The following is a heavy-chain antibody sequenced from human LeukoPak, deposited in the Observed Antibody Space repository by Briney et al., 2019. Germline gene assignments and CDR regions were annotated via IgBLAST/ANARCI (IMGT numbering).Heavy chain of an antibody. J-gene: IGHJ4*02. V-gene: IGHV4-34*01. D-gene: IGHD3-9*01. CDR2: FNHSGST. CDR1: GGSFSGYY. Sequence: PSETLSLTCAVYGGSFSGYYWSWMRQPPGKGLEWIGEFNHSGSTNYNPSIKSRDTISVDTSKNQFSLKLSSVTAADTAVYYCARALDLVLRYFDWLLSESHYFDYGGQGSLVTVPS. CDR3: ARALDLVLRYFDWLLSESHYFDY.